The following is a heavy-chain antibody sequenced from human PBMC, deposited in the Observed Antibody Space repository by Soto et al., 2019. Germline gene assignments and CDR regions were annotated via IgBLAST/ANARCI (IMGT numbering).Heavy chain of an antibody. CDR3: ARRLGYSSSWFWFDP. Sequence: SETLSLTCTVSGGSISSSSYYWGWIRQPPGKGLEWIGSIYYSGSTYYNPSLKSRVTISVDTSKNQFSLKLSSVTAADTAVYYCARRLGYSSSWFWFDPWGQGTLVTVSS. CDR2: IYYSGST. V-gene: IGHV4-39*01. D-gene: IGHD6-13*01. CDR1: GGSISSSSYY. J-gene: IGHJ5*02.